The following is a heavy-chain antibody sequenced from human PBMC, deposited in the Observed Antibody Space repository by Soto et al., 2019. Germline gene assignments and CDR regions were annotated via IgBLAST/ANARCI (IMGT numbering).Heavy chain of an antibody. CDR3: AHRGYGNYTMDNWFDX. V-gene: IGHV2-5*01. CDR2: IYWNDDK. CDR1: GFSLSTGGRG. D-gene: IGHD4-17*01. Sequence: SGPTLVNPTQTLTLTCSFSGFSLSTGGRGVCWIRHPPVKALEWIALIYWNDDKRYSPSLKNRLTITKDTSKNQVVLTLTNMETVDTATYYCAHRGYGNYTMDNWFDXWGQGTLFTVSX. J-gene: IGHJ5*02.